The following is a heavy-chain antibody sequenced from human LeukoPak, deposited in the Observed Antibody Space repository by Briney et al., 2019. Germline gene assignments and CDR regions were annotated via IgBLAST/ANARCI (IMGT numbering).Heavy chain of an antibody. CDR2: IVVGSGNT. J-gene: IGHJ3*01. V-gene: IGHV1-58*01. D-gene: IGHD4-23*01. CDR1: GFTFTSSA. Sequence: SVKVSCKASGFTFTSSAVQWVRQARGQRLEWIGGIVVGSGNTNYAQKFQERVTITRDMSTSTVYMELSSLRSEDTAVYYCAAEGRPTVVTFRRGAVDLWGQGTMVTVSS. CDR3: AAEGRPTVVTFRRGAVDL.